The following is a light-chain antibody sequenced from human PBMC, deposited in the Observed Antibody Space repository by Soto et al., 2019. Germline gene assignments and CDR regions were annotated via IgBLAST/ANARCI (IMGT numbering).Light chain of an antibody. CDR3: AAWDDSLNGPGA. Sequence: QSALTQPPSASGTPGQRVTISCSGSSSNIGINTVNWYQQLPGTAPKLLIYSNNQRPSGVPERFSGSKSGTSASLAISGLQSEDEADYYCAAWDDSLNGPGAFGTGTKVTVL. V-gene: IGLV1-44*01. CDR2: SNN. J-gene: IGLJ1*01. CDR1: SSNIGINT.